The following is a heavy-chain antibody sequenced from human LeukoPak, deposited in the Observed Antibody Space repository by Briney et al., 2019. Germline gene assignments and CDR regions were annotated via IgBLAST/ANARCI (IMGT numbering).Heavy chain of an antibody. D-gene: IGHD6-13*01. V-gene: IGHV3-23*01. CDR1: GFTFSSYA. CDR3: AKDPYSSSWYTHFDY. CDR2: ISGSGGST. Sequence: GGYLRLSCAASGFTFSSYAMSWVRQAPGKGLEWVSAISGSGGSTYYADSVKGRFTISRDNSKNTLYLQMNSLRAEDTAVYYCAKDPYSSSWYTHFDYWGQGTLVTVSS. J-gene: IGHJ4*02.